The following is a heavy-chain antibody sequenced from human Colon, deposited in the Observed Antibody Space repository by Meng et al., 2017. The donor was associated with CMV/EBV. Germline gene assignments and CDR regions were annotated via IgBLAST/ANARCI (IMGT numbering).Heavy chain of an antibody. J-gene: IGHJ5*02. CDR3: ARRSGSYCLTYWFDP. D-gene: IGHD1-26*01. CDR1: GGSFSDYY. CDR2: INHSGST. V-gene: IGHV4-34*01. Sequence: GSLRLSCAVYGGSFSDYYWSWIRQPPGKGLEWIGEINHSGSTNYNPSLKSRVTISVDTSKNEFSLSLTSVTATDTAVYYCARRSGSYCLTYWFDPWGQGTLVTVSS.